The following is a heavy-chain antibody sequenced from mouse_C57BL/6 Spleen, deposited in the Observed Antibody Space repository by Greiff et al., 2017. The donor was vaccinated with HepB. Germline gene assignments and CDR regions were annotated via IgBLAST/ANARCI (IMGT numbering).Heavy chain of an antibody. Sequence: EVHLVESGGGLVQPGGSLKLSCAASGFTFSDYYMYWVRQTPEKRLEWVAYISNGGGSTYYPDTVKGRFTISRDKAKNTLYLQMSRLKSEDTAMYYCARHGLSTYYAMDYWGQGTSVTVSS. J-gene: IGHJ4*01. CDR1: GFTFSDYY. CDR3: ARHGLSTYYAMDY. D-gene: IGHD2-1*01. V-gene: IGHV5-12*01. CDR2: ISNGGGST.